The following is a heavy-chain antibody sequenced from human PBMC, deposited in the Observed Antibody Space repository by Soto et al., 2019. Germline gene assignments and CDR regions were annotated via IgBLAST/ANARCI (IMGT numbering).Heavy chain of an antibody. D-gene: IGHD5-18*01. CDR3: AKDLSPQIRLWYRDFDY. Sequence: GGSLRLSCAASGFTFSSYAMSWVRQAPGKGLEWVSAISGSGGSTYYADSVKGRFTISRDNSKNTLYLQMNSLRAGDTAVYYCAKDLSPQIRLWYRDFDYSGQGTLVTVSS. CDR1: GFTFSSYA. CDR2: ISGSGGST. V-gene: IGHV3-23*01. J-gene: IGHJ4*02.